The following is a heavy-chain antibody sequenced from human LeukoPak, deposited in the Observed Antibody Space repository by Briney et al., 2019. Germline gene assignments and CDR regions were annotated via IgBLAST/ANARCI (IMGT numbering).Heavy chain of an antibody. CDR1: GGSFSGYY. J-gene: IGHJ4*02. D-gene: IGHD4-17*01. V-gene: IGHV4-34*01. Sequence: SETLSLTCAVYGGSFSGYYWSWIRQPPGKGLEWIGEINHSGSTNYNPSLKSRVTISVDTSKNQVSLKLRSVTAADTAVYYCARDPTTVTTIFDSWGQGTLVTVSS. CDR3: ARDPTTVTTIFDS. CDR2: INHSGST.